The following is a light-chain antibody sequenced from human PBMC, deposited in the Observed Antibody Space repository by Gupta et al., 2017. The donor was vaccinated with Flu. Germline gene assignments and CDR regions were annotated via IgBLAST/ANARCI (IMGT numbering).Light chain of an antibody. Sequence: SYVLTPPPSVSVAPGHTARITCGGNNIGSKSVHCYQQKPGQAPVLFVYDDRDRPSGIPERFSGSNSGNTATLTISRVEAGEEADYYCQVWDSSSDNHVVFGGGTKLTVL. J-gene: IGLJ2*01. CDR2: DDR. CDR1: NIGSKS. CDR3: QVWDSSSDNHVV. V-gene: IGLV3-21*02.